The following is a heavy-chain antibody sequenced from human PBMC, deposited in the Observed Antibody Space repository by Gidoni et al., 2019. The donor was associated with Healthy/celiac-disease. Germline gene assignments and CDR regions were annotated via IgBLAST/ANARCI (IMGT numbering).Heavy chain of an antibody. CDR2: ISSSSSTI. V-gene: IGHV3-48*01. CDR3: ARDGYYYDSSGYWAAFDI. J-gene: IGHJ3*02. Sequence: EVQLVESGGGLVQPGGSLRLSCAASGFTFSSYRLNWVRQAPGKGLEWVSYISSSSSTIYYADSVKGRFTISRDNAKNSLYLQMNSLRAEDTAVYYCARDGYYYDSSGYWAAFDIWGQGTMVTVSS. D-gene: IGHD3-22*01. CDR1: GFTFSSYR.